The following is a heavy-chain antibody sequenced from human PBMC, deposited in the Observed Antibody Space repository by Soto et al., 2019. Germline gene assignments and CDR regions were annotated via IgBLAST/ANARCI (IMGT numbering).Heavy chain of an antibody. V-gene: IGHV1-69*12. Sequence: QVQLVQSGAEVKKPGSSVKVSCKASGGTFSSYAISWVRQAPGQGLEWMGGIIPIFGTANYAQKFQGRVTITADESTSTAYMELSSLRSEDTAVYYCERATLYQGPGREPCYFDYWGQGTLVTVSS. CDR2: IIPIFGTA. J-gene: IGHJ4*02. CDR3: ERATLYQGPGREPCYFDY. CDR1: GGTFSSYA.